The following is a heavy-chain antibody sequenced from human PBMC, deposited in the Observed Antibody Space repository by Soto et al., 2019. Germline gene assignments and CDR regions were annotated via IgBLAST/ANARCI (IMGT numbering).Heavy chain of an antibody. J-gene: IGHJ6*02. CDR1: GFTFSNYA. V-gene: IGHV3-23*01. D-gene: IGHD5-18*01. Sequence: SGGSLRLSCAASGFTFSNYAMSWVRQAPGKGLEWVSTISGSAASTYYADSVKGRFTISRDSSKNTLFLQMNSLRAEDTAVYYCAKDLGYSYGFGFGNYGLDVWGQGTTVTVSS. CDR3: AKDLGYSYGFGFGNYGLDV. CDR2: ISGSAAST.